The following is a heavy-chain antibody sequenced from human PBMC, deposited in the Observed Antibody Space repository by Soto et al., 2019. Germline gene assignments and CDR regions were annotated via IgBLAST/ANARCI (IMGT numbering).Heavy chain of an antibody. V-gene: IGHV1-8*01. CDR1: GYTFTSYD. D-gene: IGHD3-3*01. CDR2: MNPNSGNT. CDR3: ARRAPLRFLEWLPRPYAFDI. J-gene: IGHJ3*02. Sequence: ASVKVSCKASGYTFTSYDINWVRQATGQGLEWMGWMNPNSGNTGYAQKFQGRVTMTRNTSISTAYMELSSLRSEDTAVYYCARRAPLRFLEWLPRPYAFDIWGQGTMVTVSS.